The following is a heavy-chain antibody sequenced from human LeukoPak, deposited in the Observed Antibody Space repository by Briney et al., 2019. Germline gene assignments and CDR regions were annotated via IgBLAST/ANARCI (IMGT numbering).Heavy chain of an antibody. D-gene: IGHD5-18*01. V-gene: IGHV3-53*01. CDR3: AREVGYSYGHDS. CDR2: FYSGGST. CDR1: GFTISDNY. J-gene: IGHJ4*02. Sequence: PGGSLTLSCAASGFTISDNYMSWVRQPPGKGLEWVSIFYSGGSTYYADSVKGRFTISRDNSKNLLYLQMNSLTAADTAVYYCAREVGYSYGHDSWGQGTLVTVSS.